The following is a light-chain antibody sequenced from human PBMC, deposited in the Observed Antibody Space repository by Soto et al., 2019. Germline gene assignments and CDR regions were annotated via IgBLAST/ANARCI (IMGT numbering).Light chain of an antibody. CDR1: HSVASTY. J-gene: IGKJ2*01. CDR3: QQYGSSSFT. CDR2: GAS. Sequence: EIVLTQSPGTLSLSPGEGATLSCRASHSVASTYLAWYQQKPGLAPRIIIYGASNRASGTPDRFSGRGSGTDFTLTISRLEPEDLAVYYCQQYGSSSFTFGQGTKLEIK. V-gene: IGKV3-20*01.